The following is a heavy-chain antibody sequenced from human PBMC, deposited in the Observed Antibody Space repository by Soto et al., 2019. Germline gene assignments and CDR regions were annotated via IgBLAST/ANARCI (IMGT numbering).Heavy chain of an antibody. V-gene: IGHV1-69*01. J-gene: IGHJ6*02. CDR2: IIPIFGTA. D-gene: IGHD1-1*01. CDR1: GVTFSSYA. Sequence: QVQLVQSGAEVKKPGSSVKVSCKASGVTFSSYAISWVRQAPGQGLEWMGGIIPIFGTANYAQKFQGRVTITADDSTSTAYMEQSSLRSEDTAVYYCARGYNSENPHFHSGMDGWGQGTPVNVSS. CDR3: ARGYNSENPHFHSGMDG.